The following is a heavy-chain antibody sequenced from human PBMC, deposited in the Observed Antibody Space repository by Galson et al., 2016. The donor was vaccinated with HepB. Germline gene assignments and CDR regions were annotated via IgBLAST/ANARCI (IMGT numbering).Heavy chain of an antibody. CDR3: TKADTGGYGSGNIDY. Sequence: SLRLSCATSGFIFNDYAMNWVRQTPGKGLEWVSGIGWNSGHVGYAASVKGRFTISRDNARSSLSLQMNSLRPEDTAVYYCTKADTGGYGSGNIDYWGQGTLVTVAS. D-gene: IGHD3-10*01. J-gene: IGHJ4*02. V-gene: IGHV3-9*01. CDR1: GFIFNDYA. CDR2: IGWNSGHV.